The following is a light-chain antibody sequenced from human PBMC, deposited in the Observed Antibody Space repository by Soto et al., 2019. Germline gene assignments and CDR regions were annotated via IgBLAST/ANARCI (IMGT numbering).Light chain of an antibody. CDR1: RNLLHSNGYYY. V-gene: IGKV2-28*01. Sequence: EIVLTQSPLSLPVTPGEPASISCRSSRNLLHSNGYYYLDWYLQKPGQSPQLLIYLGSNRAFGVPDRFSGSGSGTDFTLTISRVEAEDVGVYFCAQGLATPFTFGGGTKVDIK. CDR3: AQGLATPFT. CDR2: LGS. J-gene: IGKJ4*01.